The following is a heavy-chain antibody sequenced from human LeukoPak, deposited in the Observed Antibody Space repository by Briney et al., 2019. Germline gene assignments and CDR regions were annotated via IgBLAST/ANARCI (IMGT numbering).Heavy chain of an antibody. CDR2: ISAYNGNT. CDR3: ARDREGVAGTFSGSK. D-gene: IGHD6-19*01. J-gene: IGHJ4*02. Sequence: GASVKVSCKASGYTFTSYGISWVRQAPGQGLEWMGWISAYNGNTNYAQKLQGRVTMTTDTSTSTAYMELRSLRSDDTAVYYCARDREGVAGTFSGSKWGQGTLVTVSS. V-gene: IGHV1-18*01. CDR1: GYTFTSYG.